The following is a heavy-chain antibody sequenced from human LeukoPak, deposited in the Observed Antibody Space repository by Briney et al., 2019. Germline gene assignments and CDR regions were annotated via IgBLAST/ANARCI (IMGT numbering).Heavy chain of an antibody. CDR2: IYTSGST. CDR3: ARDAKASNHADY. Sequence: SETLSLTCTVSGGSISSYHWSWIRQPAGKGLEWIGRIYTSGSTNYNPSLKSRVTMSVDTSKNQFSLKLSSVTAADTAVYYCARDAKASNHADYWGQGTLVTVSS. V-gene: IGHV4-4*07. D-gene: IGHD4/OR15-4a*01. CDR1: GGSISSYH. J-gene: IGHJ4*02.